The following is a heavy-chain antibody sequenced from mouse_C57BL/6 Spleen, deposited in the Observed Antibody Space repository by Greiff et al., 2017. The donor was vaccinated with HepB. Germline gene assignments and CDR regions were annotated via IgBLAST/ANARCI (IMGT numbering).Heavy chain of an antibody. Sequence: EVQLVESGGGLVQPKGSLKLSCAASGFTFNTYAMHWVRQAPGKGLEWVARIRSKGSNYATYYVDSVNDRFTNSRDDSQSMLNLQMNNLETEDTAMYYCVRDYYGPFDYWGQGTTLTVSS. CDR2: IRSKGSNYAT. V-gene: IGHV10-3*01. D-gene: IGHD1-1*01. CDR1: GFTFNTYA. CDR3: VRDYYGPFDY. J-gene: IGHJ2*01.